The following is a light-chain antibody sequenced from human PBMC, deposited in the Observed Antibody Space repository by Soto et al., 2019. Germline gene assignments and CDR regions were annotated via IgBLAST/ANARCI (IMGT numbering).Light chain of an antibody. CDR3: CSSSSSYTHYV. CDR1: SSDVGGYNY. V-gene: IGLV2-11*01. CDR2: DVS. Sequence: QSALTQPRSVSGSPGQSVTISCTGTSSDVGGYNYVSWYQQHPGKAPKLMIYDVSKRPSGVSDRFSGSKSGNTASLTISGLQAEDEADYSCCSSSSSYTHYVFGTGTKLTVL. J-gene: IGLJ1*01.